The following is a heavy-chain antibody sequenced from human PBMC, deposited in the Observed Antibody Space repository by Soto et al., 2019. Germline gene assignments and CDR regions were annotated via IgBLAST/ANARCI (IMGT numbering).Heavy chain of an antibody. D-gene: IGHD3-9*01. Sequence: SVNVSCKASGGTFSSYAISWVRQAPGQGLEWMGGIIPIFGTANYAQKFQGRVTITADESTSTAYMELSSLRSEDTAVYYCASAYTYYDILTGYFYDAFDIWGQGTMVTVSS. CDR2: IIPIFGTA. CDR1: GGTFSSYA. J-gene: IGHJ3*02. V-gene: IGHV1-69*13. CDR3: ASAYTYYDILTGYFYDAFDI.